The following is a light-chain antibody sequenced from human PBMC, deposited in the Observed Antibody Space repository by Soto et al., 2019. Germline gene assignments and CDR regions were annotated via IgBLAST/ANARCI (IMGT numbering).Light chain of an antibody. CDR3: SSYTSNPTLV. CDR1: RCDIGDYNF. Sequence: QSALTQPASVSESPGQSITISCTGTRCDIGDYNFVSWYQQHPGKAPQLMIYDVSYRPAGVSHRFSGYESGNTASLTISWRQTEDEAEYYCSSYTSNPTLVCGGGTKQTFL. V-gene: IGLV2-14*01. CDR2: DVS. J-gene: IGLJ2*01.